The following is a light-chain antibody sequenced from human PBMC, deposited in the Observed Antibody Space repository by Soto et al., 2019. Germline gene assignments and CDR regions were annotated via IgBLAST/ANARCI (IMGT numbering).Light chain of an antibody. CDR2: DAS. V-gene: IGKV3-11*01. CDR1: QSVSSY. CDR3: QQRSNWPPRT. Sequence: EIVLTQSPCALSCSPGERSTLSFIASQSVSSYLAWYQQKPGQAPRLLIYDASNRATGIPARFSGSGSGTDFTLTISSLEPEDFAVYYCQQRSNWPPRTFGQGTKVDIK. J-gene: IGKJ1*01.